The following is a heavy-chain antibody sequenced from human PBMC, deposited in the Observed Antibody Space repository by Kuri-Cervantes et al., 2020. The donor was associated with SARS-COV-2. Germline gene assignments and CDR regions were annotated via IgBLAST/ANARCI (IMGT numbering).Heavy chain of an antibody. CDR2: INPNSGGT. J-gene: IGHJ4*02. Sequence: ASVKVSCKTSGYTFTDYYIHWVRQAPGQGLEWMGWINPNSGGTNYAQKFQGRVTMTRDTSISTAYMELSRLRSDDTAVYYCARPLRWLQRFDYWGQGTLVTVSS. CDR1: GYTFTDYY. CDR3: ARPLRWLQRFDY. D-gene: IGHD5-12*01. V-gene: IGHV1-2*02.